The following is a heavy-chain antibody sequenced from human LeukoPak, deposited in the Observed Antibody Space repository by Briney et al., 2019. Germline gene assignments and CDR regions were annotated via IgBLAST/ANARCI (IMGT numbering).Heavy chain of an antibody. V-gene: IGHV3-48*04. CDR2: ISSSSSTI. CDR3: ARDDSSQFYYDSSGRDFDY. D-gene: IGHD3-22*01. CDR1: GFTFSSYS. J-gene: IGHJ4*02. Sequence: PGGSLKLSCAASGFTFSSYSMNWVRQAPGKGLEWVSYISSSSSTIYYADSVKGRFTISRDNAKNSLYLQMNSLRAEDTAVYYCARDDSSQFYYDSSGRDFDYWGQGTLVTVSS.